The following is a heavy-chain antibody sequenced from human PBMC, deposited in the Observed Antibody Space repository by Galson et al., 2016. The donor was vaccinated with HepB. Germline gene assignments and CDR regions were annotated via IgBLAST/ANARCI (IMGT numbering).Heavy chain of an antibody. D-gene: IGHD4-23*01. Sequence: SVKVSCKASGGTFSSYAISWVRQAPGQGLEWMGGIIPIFGTANYAQKFQGRVTITADESTSTAYMELSSLRSEDTAVYYCARDQDYGGNESFFDYWGQGTLVTASS. V-gene: IGHV1-69*13. CDR2: IIPIFGTA. CDR1: GGTFSSYA. CDR3: ARDQDYGGNESFFDY. J-gene: IGHJ4*02.